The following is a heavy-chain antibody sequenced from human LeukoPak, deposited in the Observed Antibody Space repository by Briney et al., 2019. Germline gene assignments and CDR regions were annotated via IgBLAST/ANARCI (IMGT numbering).Heavy chain of an antibody. V-gene: IGHV3-53*01. CDR2: IYSGGST. D-gene: IGHD2-2*01. CDR1: GFTVSSNY. Sequence: GGSLRLSCAASGFTVSSNYMSWVRQGPGKGLEWVSVIYSGGSTYYADSVKGRFTISRDNSKNTLYLQMNSLRAEDTAVYYCARESTSWYFDLWGRGTLVTVSS. CDR3: ARESTSWYFDL. J-gene: IGHJ2*01.